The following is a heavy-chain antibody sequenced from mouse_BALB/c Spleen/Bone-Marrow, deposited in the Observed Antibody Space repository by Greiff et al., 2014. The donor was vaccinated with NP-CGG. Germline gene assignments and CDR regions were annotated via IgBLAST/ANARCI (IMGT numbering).Heavy chain of an antibody. D-gene: IGHD1-1*01. CDR3: ARMYYAYAMDY. CDR1: EFSLSRYS. J-gene: IGHJ4*01. V-gene: IGHV2-6-4*01. CDR2: IWGGGGT. Sequence: VHLVESGPGLVAPSQSLSITCTVSEFSLSRYSVHWVRQPPGKGLEWLGMIWGGGGTDYNSALKSRLNISRVNSKSQVFLKMNSLQTDDTAMYYCARMYYAYAMDYWGQGTSVTVSS.